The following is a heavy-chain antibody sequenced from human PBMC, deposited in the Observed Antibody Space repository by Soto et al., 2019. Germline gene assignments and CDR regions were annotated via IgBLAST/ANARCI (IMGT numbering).Heavy chain of an antibody. CDR2: ISGGGANT. CDR3: ATQDFRGSTGTT. D-gene: IGHD1-1*01. J-gene: IGHJ4*02. V-gene: IGHV3-23*01. CDR1: GFTFSTYA. Sequence: PGGSLRRSCAASGFTFSTYAMGWVRQAPGKGLEWVSLISGGGANTYYADSVRGRCNISRENSKNALYLQMNRLRAEDTAVYYCATQDFRGSTGTTWGQATLVNVSS.